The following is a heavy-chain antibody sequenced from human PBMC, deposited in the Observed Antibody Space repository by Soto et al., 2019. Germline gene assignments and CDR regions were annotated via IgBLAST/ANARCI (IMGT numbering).Heavy chain of an antibody. CDR1: GFTFSSYG. V-gene: IGHV3-33*01. D-gene: IGHD1-26*01. J-gene: IGHJ4*02. CDR3: ARDKIKGAPDYLDS. CDR2: IWYDGSNK. Sequence: GGSLRLSCAASGFTFSSYGMHWVRQAPGKGLEWVAVIWYDGSNKYYADSVKGRFTISRDNSKNTLYLQMNSLRAEDTAVYHCARDKIKGAPDYLDSWGQGTLVTVSS.